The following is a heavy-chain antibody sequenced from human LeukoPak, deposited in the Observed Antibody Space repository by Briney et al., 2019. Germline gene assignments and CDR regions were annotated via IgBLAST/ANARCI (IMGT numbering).Heavy chain of an antibody. Sequence: ASVKVSCKASGYTFTSYAMHWVRQAPGQRLEWMGWINAGNGNTKYSQKFQGRVTITRDTSASTAYMELNSLRSEDTAVYYCARGLVGYNWFDPWGQGTLVTVSS. CDR2: INAGNGNT. D-gene: IGHD2-15*01. CDR3: ARGLVGYNWFDP. CDR1: GYTFTSYA. V-gene: IGHV1-3*01. J-gene: IGHJ5*02.